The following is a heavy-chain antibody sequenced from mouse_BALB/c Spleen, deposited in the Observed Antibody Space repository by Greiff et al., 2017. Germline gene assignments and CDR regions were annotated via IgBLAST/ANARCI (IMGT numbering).Heavy chain of an antibody. CDR3: ARRGGYYGYDEGYAMDY. J-gene: IGHJ4*01. D-gene: IGHD2-2*01. V-gene: IGHV1-54*01. CDR2: INPGSGGT. Sequence: QVQLKESGAELVRPGTSVKVSCKASGYAFTNYLIEWVKQRPGQGLEWIGVINPGSGGTNYNEKFKGKATLTADKSSSTAYMQLSSLTSDDSAVYFCARRGGYYGYDEGYAMDYWGQGTSVTVSS. CDR1: GYAFTNYL.